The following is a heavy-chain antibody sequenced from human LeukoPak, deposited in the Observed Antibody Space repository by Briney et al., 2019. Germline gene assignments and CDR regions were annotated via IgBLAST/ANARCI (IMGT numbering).Heavy chain of an antibody. D-gene: IGHD2-2*01. CDR3: ARHGPAAMVHPAFDI. J-gene: IGHJ3*02. CDR1: GGSISSYY. V-gene: IGHV4-59*08. Sequence: SETLSLTCTVSGGSISSYYWSWIRQPPGKGLEWIGYIYYSGSTNYNPSLKSRVTISVDTSKNQFSLKLSSVTAADTAVYYCARHGPAAMVHPAFDIWGQGTMVTVSS. CDR2: IYYSGST.